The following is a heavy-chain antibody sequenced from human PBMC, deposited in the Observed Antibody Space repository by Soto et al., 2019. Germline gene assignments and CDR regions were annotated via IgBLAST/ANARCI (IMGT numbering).Heavy chain of an antibody. CDR1: GDTISTGGYS. V-gene: IGHV4-30-2*01. CDR2: TADT. CDR3: ARHGRDDSRGFYYWFDT. Sequence: SETLSLTCAVSGDTISTGGYSWAWIRQPPGKPLEWIGYTADTNYNPSLKSRVTISVDVSKNQFSLKLSSVTVADTAVYYCARHGRDDSRGFYYWFDTWGQGTLVTVSS. D-gene: IGHD3-22*01. J-gene: IGHJ5*02.